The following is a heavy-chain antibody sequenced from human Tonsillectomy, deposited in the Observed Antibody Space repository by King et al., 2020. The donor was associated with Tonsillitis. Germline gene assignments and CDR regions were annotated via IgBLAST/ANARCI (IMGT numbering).Heavy chain of an antibody. Sequence: QLVQSGGGLVQPGGSLRLSCAASGFTFSSYAMRWVRQAPGKGLEWVSAISGSGGSTYYADSVKGRFTISRDNSKNTLYLQMNSLRAEDTAVYYCAKDLGGPGVVVIATDAFDIWGQGTMVTVSS. CDR2: ISGSGGST. CDR3: AKDLGGPGVVVIATDAFDI. D-gene: IGHD3-22*01. V-gene: IGHV3-23*04. J-gene: IGHJ3*02. CDR1: GFTFSSYA.